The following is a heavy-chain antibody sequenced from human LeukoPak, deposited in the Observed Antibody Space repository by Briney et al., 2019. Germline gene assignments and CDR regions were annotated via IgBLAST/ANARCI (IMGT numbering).Heavy chain of an antibody. Sequence: ASVKVSCKSSGYTFTNYYIHWARQAPGQGLEWMGIINPSGGGTTYAQKFQGRVTMTRDTSTSTVYMELRSLRSDDTAIYYCAREGELAVTGTGFDYWGQGTLVTVSS. D-gene: IGHD6-19*01. V-gene: IGHV1-46*01. CDR1: GYTFTNYY. CDR2: INPSGGGT. J-gene: IGHJ4*02. CDR3: AREGELAVTGTGFDY.